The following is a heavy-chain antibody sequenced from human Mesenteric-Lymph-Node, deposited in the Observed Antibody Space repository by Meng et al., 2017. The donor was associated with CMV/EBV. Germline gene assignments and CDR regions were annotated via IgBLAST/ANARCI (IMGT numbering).Heavy chain of an antibody. CDR1: GGSISSGGYY. J-gene: IGHJ4*02. CDR2: IYYSGST. D-gene: IGHD3-22*01. CDR3: ARGHAGYYDSSGYYGY. Sequence: GGSISSGGYYWSWIRQHPGKGLEWIGYIYYSGSTYYNPSLKSRVTISVDTSKNQFSLKLSSVTAADTAVYYCARGHAGYYDSSGYYGYWGQGTLVTV. V-gene: IGHV4-31*02.